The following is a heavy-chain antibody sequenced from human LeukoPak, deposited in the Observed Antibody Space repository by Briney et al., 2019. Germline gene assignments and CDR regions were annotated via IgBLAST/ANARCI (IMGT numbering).Heavy chain of an antibody. CDR3: ARQPTSHPFDL. J-gene: IGHJ4*02. CDR1: GGSISGYY. Sequence: PSETLSLTCTVSGGSISGYYWSWIRQPAGKGLEWIGRMYTTGSTLYNPSLKSRVTMSVDTSKNQFSLQLNSVTAADSAVYYCARQPTSHPFDLCGQGTLVTVSS. D-gene: IGHD2-2*01. V-gene: IGHV4-4*07. CDR2: MYTTGST.